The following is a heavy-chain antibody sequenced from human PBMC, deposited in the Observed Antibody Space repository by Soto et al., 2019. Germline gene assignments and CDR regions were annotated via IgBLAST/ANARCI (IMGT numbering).Heavy chain of an antibody. CDR3: VSGSFPNWFDP. CDR2: IYWDDDR. CDR1: GFSFSTPGVG. J-gene: IGHJ5*02. D-gene: IGHD3-10*01. Sequence: QITLKESGPTLVKPTQTLTLTCTFSGFSFSTPGVGVGWIRQPPGEALEWLALIYWDDDRRYSPSLRSRLTITKDTSKNQVVLTMTNMDPVDTATYSCVSGSFPNWFDPWGRGILVTVSS. V-gene: IGHV2-5*02.